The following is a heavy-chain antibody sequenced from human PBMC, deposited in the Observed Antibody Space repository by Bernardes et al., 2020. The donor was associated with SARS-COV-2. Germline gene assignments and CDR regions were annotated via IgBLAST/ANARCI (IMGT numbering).Heavy chain of an antibody. J-gene: IGHJ4*02. Sequence: GSLSLSCAASGFTFRSYAMTWVRPAPGKGLEWVSTISDSGGSTYYADSVKGRFTISRDNSKNSLYLQMNTLRAEDTAVYYCAKDWVDEYGGIDYWGQGTLVTVSS. CDR2: ISDSGGST. CDR3: AKDWVDEYGGIDY. D-gene: IGHD4-17*01. V-gene: IGHV3-23*01. CDR1: GFTFRSYA.